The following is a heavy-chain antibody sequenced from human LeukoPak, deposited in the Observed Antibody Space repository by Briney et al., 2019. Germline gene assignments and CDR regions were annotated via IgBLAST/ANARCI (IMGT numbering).Heavy chain of an antibody. Sequence: SETLSLTCTVSGGSISSYYWSWIRQPPGKGLEWIGYIYYSGSTNYNPSLKSRVTISVDTSKNQFSLKLSSVTAADTAVYYCARAGELAPYMDVWGKGTTVTVSS. J-gene: IGHJ6*03. V-gene: IGHV4-59*01. CDR3: ARAGELAPYMDV. D-gene: IGHD3-10*01. CDR2: IYYSGST. CDR1: GGSISSYY.